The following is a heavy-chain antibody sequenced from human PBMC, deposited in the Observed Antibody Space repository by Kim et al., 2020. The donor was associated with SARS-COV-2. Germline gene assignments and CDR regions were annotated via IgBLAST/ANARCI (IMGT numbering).Heavy chain of an antibody. J-gene: IGHJ6*02. CDR1: GYTFTSYY. Sequence: ASVKVSCKASGYTFTSYYMHWVRQAPGQGLEWMGIINPSGGSTSYAQKFQGRVTMTRDTSTSTVYMELSSLRSEDTAVYYCARDDGPTYYDILTGYEMIPYHYGMDVWGQGTTVTVSS. V-gene: IGHV1-46*01. CDR3: ARDDGPTYYDILTGYEMIPYHYGMDV. D-gene: IGHD3-9*01. CDR2: INPSGGST.